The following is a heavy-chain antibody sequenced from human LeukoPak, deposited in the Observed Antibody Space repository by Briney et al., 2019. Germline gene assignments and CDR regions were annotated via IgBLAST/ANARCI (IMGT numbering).Heavy chain of an antibody. J-gene: IGHJ4*02. V-gene: IGHV3-33*06. D-gene: IGHD3-22*01. CDR1: GFTFNSYG. Sequence: GRSLRLSCAASGFTFNSYGMHWVRQAPGKGLEWVALIWYDGGNKYYADSVKGRFTISRDNSKNTLYLQMNSLRAEDTAVYYCAKDSGYYDSSGYYSGYFDYWGQGTLVTVSS. CDR3: AKDSGYYDSSGYYSGYFDY. CDR2: IWYDGGNK.